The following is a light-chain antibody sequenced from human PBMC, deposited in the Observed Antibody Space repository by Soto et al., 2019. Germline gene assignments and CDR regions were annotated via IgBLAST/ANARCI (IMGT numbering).Light chain of an antibody. CDR3: QVWDSSSDHPYV. Sequence: SYELTQPPSVSVAPGKTARITCGGNNIGSKSVHWYQQKPGQAPVLVIYYDSDRPSGIPERFSGSNSGNTATLTISRVEAGDEADYYCQVWDSSSDHPYVFGTGTEVTDL. CDR2: YDS. J-gene: IGLJ1*01. CDR1: NIGSKS. V-gene: IGLV3-21*04.